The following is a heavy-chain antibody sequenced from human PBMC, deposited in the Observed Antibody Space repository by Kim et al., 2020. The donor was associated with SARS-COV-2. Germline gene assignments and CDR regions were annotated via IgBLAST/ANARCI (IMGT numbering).Heavy chain of an antibody. Sequence: GGSLRLSCAASGFTFSSYAMHWVRQAPGKGLEWVAVISYDGSNKYYADSVKGRFTISRDNSKNTLYLQMNSLRAEDTAVYYCARVKTPVYSPSYGMDVWGRGTTLTVPS. V-gene: IGHV3-30-3*01. CDR3: ARVKTPVYSPSYGMDV. J-gene: IGHJ6*01. CDR1: GFTFSSYA. CDR2: ISYDGSNK. D-gene: IGHD1-20*01.